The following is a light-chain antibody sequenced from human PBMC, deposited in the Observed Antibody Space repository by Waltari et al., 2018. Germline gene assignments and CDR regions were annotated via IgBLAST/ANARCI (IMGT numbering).Light chain of an antibody. CDR2: KAS. J-gene: IGKJ1*01. CDR1: QNINTW. CDR3: LEYNGEPRT. V-gene: IGKV1-5*03. Sequence: DIQMTQSPSTLSASVGDRVTITCRASQNINTWLAWHQQKPGKAPKLLIYKASSLESGVPSRFSGGGSGREFTLTISSLQPDDFATYYCLEYNGEPRTFGQGTKVEVK.